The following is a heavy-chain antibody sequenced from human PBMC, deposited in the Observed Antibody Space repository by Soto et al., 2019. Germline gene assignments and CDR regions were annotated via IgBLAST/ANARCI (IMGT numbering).Heavy chain of an antibody. CDR1: GGSISSYY. CDR2: IYYSGST. Sequence: KASETLSLTCTVSGGSISSYYWSWIRQPPGKGLEWIGYIYYSGSTNYNPSLKSRVTISVDTSKNQFSLKLSSVTAADTAVYYCARAYSSSPNNWFDPWGQGTLVTVSS. V-gene: IGHV4-59*01. CDR3: ARAYSSSPNNWFDP. J-gene: IGHJ5*02. D-gene: IGHD6-6*01.